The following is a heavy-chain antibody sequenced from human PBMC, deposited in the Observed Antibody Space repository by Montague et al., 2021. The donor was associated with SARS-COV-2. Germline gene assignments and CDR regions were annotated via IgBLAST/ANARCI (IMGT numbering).Heavy chain of an antibody. CDR1: GGSFSGYY. Sequence: SETLSLTCAVYGGSFSGYYWSWIRQRPGKGLEWIGEINHSGSTNYNPSLKSRVTISVDTSKNQFSLKLSSVTAADTAVYYCARERYSFSLTRGSTWFDPWGQGTLVTVSS. J-gene: IGHJ5*02. CDR2: INHSGST. CDR3: ARERYSFSLTRGSTWFDP. V-gene: IGHV4-34*01. D-gene: IGHD3-9*01.